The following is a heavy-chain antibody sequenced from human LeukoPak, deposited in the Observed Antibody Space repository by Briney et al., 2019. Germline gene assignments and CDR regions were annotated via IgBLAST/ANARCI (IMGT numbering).Heavy chain of an antibody. Sequence: GGSLRLSCAASGFTFSSYAMSWVRQAPGKGLEWVSGISHSVETTYYADSVKGRFTISRDNSKDTVYLQMNRLSVEDTAVYYCVAYKFLLSWSAFDFWGRGTMVTVSS. D-gene: IGHD6-13*01. CDR1: GFTFSSYA. J-gene: IGHJ3*01. CDR3: VAYKFLLSWSAFDF. CDR2: ISHSVETT. V-gene: IGHV3-23*01.